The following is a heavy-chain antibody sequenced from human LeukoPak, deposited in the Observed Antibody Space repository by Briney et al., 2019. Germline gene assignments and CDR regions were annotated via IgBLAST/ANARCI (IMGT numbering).Heavy chain of an antibody. Sequence: ASVKVSCKVSGYTLTELSMHWVRQAPGKGLEWMGGFDPEDGETIYAQKFQGRVTMTEDTSTDTAYMELSSLRSEDTAVFYCATAGDSSGPYFDYWGQGTLVTVSS. V-gene: IGHV1-24*01. D-gene: IGHD3-22*01. CDR1: GYTLTELS. J-gene: IGHJ4*02. CDR2: FDPEDGET. CDR3: ATAGDSSGPYFDY.